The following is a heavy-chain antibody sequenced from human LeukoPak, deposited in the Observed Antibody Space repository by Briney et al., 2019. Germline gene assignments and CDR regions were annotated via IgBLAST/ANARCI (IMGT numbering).Heavy chain of an antibody. J-gene: IGHJ3*02. CDR1: GYTFTSYY. Sequence: ASVKVSCKASGYTFTSYYMHWVRQAPGQGLEWMGIINPSGGSTSYAQKFQGRVTMTRDTSTSTVYMELSSLRSEDTAVYYCARVPSYCSSTSCYARRGAFDIWGQGTIVTVSS. D-gene: IGHD2-2*01. CDR3: ARVPSYCSSTSCYARRGAFDI. CDR2: INPSGGST. V-gene: IGHV1-46*01.